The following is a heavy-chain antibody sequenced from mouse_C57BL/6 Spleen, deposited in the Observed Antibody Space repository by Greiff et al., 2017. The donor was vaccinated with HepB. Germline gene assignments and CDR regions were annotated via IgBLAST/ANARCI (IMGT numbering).Heavy chain of an antibody. CDR2: ISDGGSYT. CDR1: GFTFSSYA. CDR3: AAYYSNLWYFDV. J-gene: IGHJ1*03. V-gene: IGHV5-4*01. D-gene: IGHD2-5*01. Sequence: DVQLVESGGGLVKPGGSLKLSCAASGFTFSSYAMSWVRQTLEKRLEWVATISDGGSYTYYPDNVKGRFTISRDNAKNNLYLQMSHLKSEDTAMYYCAAYYSNLWYFDVWGTGTTVTVSS.